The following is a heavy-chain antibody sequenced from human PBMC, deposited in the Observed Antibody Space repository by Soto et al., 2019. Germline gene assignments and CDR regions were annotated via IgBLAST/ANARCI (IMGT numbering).Heavy chain of an antibody. CDR2: ISGSGGST. D-gene: IGHD3-22*01. CDR1: GFTFSSYA. V-gene: IGHV3-23*01. J-gene: IGHJ4*02. CDR3: ATGDYYDSSGYYADYYFDY. Sequence: EVQLLESGGGLVQPGGSLRLSCAASGFTFSSYAMSWVRQAPGKGLEWVSAISGSGGSTYYADSVKGRFTISRDNSKNTLYLQMNSLRGEDTAVYYCATGDYYDSSGYYADYYFDYWGQGTLVTVSS.